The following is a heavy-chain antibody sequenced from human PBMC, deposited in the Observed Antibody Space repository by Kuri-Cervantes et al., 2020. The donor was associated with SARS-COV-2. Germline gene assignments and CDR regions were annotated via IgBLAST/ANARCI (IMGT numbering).Heavy chain of an antibody. D-gene: IGHD2/OR15-2a*01. V-gene: IGHV5-10-1*01. Sequence: GGSLRLSCKGSGYSFTSYWNSWVRQMPGKGLEWMGRIDPRDSYTTYSPSFHGHVTISADKSLNPAYLQWSSLKASDTAMYYCARLYCNHASCTFSYYYGLDVWGQGTTVTVSS. CDR2: IDPRDSYT. CDR3: ARLYCNHASCTFSYYYGLDV. J-gene: IGHJ6*02. CDR1: GYSFTSYW.